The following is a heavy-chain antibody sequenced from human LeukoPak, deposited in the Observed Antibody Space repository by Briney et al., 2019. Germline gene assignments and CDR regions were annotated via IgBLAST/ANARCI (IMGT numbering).Heavy chain of an antibody. Sequence: ASVKVSCKASGYTFTSCAMHWVRPAPGQRLEWMGWINAGNGNTKYSQRFQGRVTITRDTSASTAYMELSSLRSEDTAVYYCARRNSGWDAFDVWGQGTMVTVSS. D-gene: IGHD6-19*01. J-gene: IGHJ3*01. V-gene: IGHV1-3*01. CDR2: INAGNGNT. CDR1: GYTFTSCA. CDR3: ARRNSGWDAFDV.